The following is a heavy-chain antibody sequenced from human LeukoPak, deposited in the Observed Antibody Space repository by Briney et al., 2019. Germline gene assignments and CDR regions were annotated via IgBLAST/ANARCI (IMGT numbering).Heavy chain of an antibody. D-gene: IGHD7-27*01. J-gene: IGHJ4*02. Sequence: ASVKVSCKASGYTFTGYYIHWVRQAPGQGLQWMGWINPNSGDTISAQKLHGRVTLTTDTSITTAYMELSSLTSDDTAVYFCARAGPLYTGAYLAYWGQGTLLTVSS. CDR3: ARAGPLYTGAYLAY. CDR2: INPNSGDT. V-gene: IGHV1-2*02. CDR1: GYTFTGYY.